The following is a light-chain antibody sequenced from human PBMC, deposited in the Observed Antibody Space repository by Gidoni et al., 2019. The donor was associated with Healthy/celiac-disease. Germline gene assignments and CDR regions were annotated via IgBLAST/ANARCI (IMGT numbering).Light chain of an antibody. CDR1: QGISSY. CDR3: QQLNSYPCS. V-gene: IGKV1-9*01. Sequence: DIQLTQSPSFLSASVGDRVTITCWASQGISSYLAWYQQKPGKAPKLLLYAASTLQSGVPSRFSSSGSGTEFTLTISSLQPEDFATYYCQQLNSYPCSFGQGTKLEIK. CDR2: AAS. J-gene: IGKJ2*04.